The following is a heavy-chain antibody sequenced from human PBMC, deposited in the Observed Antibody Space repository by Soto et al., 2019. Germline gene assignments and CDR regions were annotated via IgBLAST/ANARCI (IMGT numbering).Heavy chain of an antibody. CDR3: ARGPPIWEQWLDYFDY. CDR2: IGTAGDT. CDR1: GFTFSSYD. V-gene: IGHV3-13*01. D-gene: IGHD6-19*01. J-gene: IGHJ4*02. Sequence: GGSLRLSCAASGFTFSSYDMHWVRQATGKGLEWVSAIGTAGDTYYPGSVKGRFTISRENAKNSLYLQMNSLRAGDTAVYYCARGPPIWEQWLDYFDYWGQGTLVTVSS.